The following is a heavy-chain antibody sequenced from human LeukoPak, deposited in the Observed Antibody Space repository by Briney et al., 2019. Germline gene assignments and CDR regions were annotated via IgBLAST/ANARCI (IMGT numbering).Heavy chain of an antibody. V-gene: IGHV3-53*01. CDR1: GFTVSGHY. D-gene: IGHD3-10*01. CDR3: AKGRNLGGVGPPPDY. Sequence: GGSLRLSCAASGFTVSGHYMSWVRQAPGKGLEWVSVIFSGTTTYYADSVKGRSTISRHNSKNTLYLQMNSLRAEDTAVYYCAKGRNLGGVGPPPDYWGQGTLVTVSS. J-gene: IGHJ4*02. CDR2: IFSGTTT.